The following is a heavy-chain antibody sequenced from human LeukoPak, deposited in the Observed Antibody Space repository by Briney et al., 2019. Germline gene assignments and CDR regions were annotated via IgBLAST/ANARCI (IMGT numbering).Heavy chain of an antibody. V-gene: IGHV3-21*01. Sequence: GGSLRLSCAASGFTFSSYSMNWVRQAPGKGLEWVSSISSSSSYIYYADSVKGRFTISRDNAKNSLYLQMNSLRAEDTAVYYCARGPTLTGTTYFDYWGQGPLVTVSS. CDR1: GFTFSSYS. J-gene: IGHJ4*02. CDR3: ARGPTLTGTTYFDY. D-gene: IGHD1-7*01. CDR2: ISSSSSYI.